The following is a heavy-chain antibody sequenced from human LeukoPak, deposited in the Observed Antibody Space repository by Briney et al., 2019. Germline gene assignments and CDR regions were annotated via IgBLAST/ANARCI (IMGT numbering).Heavy chain of an antibody. CDR3: ASAPVGVVPAAIYYYYYYYMDV. V-gene: IGHV1-46*01. CDR2: INPSGGLT. CDR1: GYTFTDYS. J-gene: IGHJ6*03. Sequence: ASVKVSCKASGYTFTDYSMHWVRQAPGQGLEWMAIINPSGGLTSYAQKFQGRVTMTRDTSTSTVYMELSSLRSEDTAVYYCASAPVGVVPAAIYYYYYYYMDVWGKGTTVTVSS. D-gene: IGHD2-2*01.